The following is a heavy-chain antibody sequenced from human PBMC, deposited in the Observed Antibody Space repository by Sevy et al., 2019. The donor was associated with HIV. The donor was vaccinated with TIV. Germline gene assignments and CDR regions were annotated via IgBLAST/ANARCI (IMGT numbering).Heavy chain of an antibody. V-gene: IGHV3-53*01. J-gene: IGHJ4*02. D-gene: IGHD2-15*01. CDR2: IYSGGST. CDR3: ARGVARALFDY. Sequence: GSLRLSCAASGFTVSSNYMSWVRQAPGKGLEWVSVIYSGGSTYYADSVKGRFTISRDNSKNTLYLQMNSLRAEDTAVYYCARGVARALFDYWGQGTLVTVSS. CDR1: GFTVSSNY.